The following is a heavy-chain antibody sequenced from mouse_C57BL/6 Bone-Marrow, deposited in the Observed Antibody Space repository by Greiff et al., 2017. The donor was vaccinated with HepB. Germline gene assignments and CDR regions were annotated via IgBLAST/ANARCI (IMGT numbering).Heavy chain of an antibody. CDR3: ARDRSFYAMDY. CDR2: INYDGSST. CDR1: GFTFSDYY. D-gene: IGHD1-1*01. V-gene: IGHV5-16*01. Sequence: EVKLMESEGGLVQPGSSMKLSCTASGFTFSDYYMAWVRQVPEKGLEWVANINYDGSSTYYLDSLKSRFIISRDNAKNILYLQMSSLTSEDTATYYCARDRSFYAMDYWGQGTSVTVSS. J-gene: IGHJ4*01.